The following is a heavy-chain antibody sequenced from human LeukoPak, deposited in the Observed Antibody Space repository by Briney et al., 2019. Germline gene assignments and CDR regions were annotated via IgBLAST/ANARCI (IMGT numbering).Heavy chain of an antibody. CDR2: IWYDGSNT. V-gene: IGHV3-33*01. D-gene: IGHD6-13*01. J-gene: IGHJ4*02. CDR1: GFSFSTYD. Sequence: GGSLRLSCAASGFSFSTYDMHWVRQAPGGGLEWVAVIWYDGSNTYYADSVKGRFAISRDNAKNSLYLQMNSLRAEDTAVYYCARGGAWYSDYWGQGTLVTVSS. CDR3: ARGGAWYSDY.